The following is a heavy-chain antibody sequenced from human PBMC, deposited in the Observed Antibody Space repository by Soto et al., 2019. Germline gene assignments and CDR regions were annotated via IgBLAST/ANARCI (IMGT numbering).Heavy chain of an antibody. D-gene: IGHD5-12*01. CDR2: INHSGST. CDR1: GGSFSGYY. J-gene: IGHJ3*02. V-gene: IGHV4-34*01. CDR3: ARAYSGYEVVTFDI. Sequence: PSETLSLTCPVYGGSFSGYYWSWIRQPPGKGLEWIGEINHSGSTNYNPSLKSRVTISVDTSKNQFSLKLSSVTAADTAVYYCARAYSGYEVVTFDIWGQGTMVTVSS.